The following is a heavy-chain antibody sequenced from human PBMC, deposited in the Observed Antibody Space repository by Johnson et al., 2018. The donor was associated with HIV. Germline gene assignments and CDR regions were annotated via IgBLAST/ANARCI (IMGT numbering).Heavy chain of an antibody. CDR2: IRYDGSNK. CDR1: GFSFSNYA. D-gene: IGHD1-26*01. J-gene: IGHJ3*02. CDR3: AKDLSQWELRPDAFDI. V-gene: IGHV3-30*02. Sequence: QVQLVESGGGVVQPGRSLRLSCAASGFSFSNYAMDWVRQAPGKGLEWVAFIRYDGSNKYYADSVKGRFTISRDNSKNTLYLQMNSLRAEDTAVYYCAKDLSQWELRPDAFDIWGQGTMVTVSS.